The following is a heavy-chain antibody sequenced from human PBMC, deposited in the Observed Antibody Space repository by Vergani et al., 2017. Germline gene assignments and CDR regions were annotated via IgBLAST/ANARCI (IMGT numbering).Heavy chain of an antibody. J-gene: IGHJ4*02. V-gene: IGHV4-39*01. Sequence: QLHLQESGPGLVKPSETLSLTCTVSGGSITSSSYYWGWLRQPPGKGLEWSGNIYHSGGAYYNPSLKGRVTISVDTSKNQFSLEVTSVTAADTAIYFCARTESFILRYFHWALWGQGTLVTVSS. D-gene: IGHD3-9*01. CDR1: GGSITSSSYY. CDR2: IYHSGGA. CDR3: ARTESFILRYFHWAL.